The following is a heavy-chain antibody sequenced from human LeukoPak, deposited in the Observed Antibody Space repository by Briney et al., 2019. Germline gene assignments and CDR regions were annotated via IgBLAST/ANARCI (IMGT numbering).Heavy chain of an antibody. CDR2: INPNSGGT. CDR3: ARAKRGYSYGVFFDY. CDR1: GYTFTGYY. J-gene: IGHJ4*02. V-gene: IGHV1-2*02. D-gene: IGHD5-18*01. Sequence: ASVKVSFKASGYTFTGYYMHWVRQAPGQGLEWMGWINPNSGGTNYAQKFQGRVTMTRDTSISTAYMELSRLRSDDTAVYYCARAKRGYSYGVFFDYWGQGTLVTVSS.